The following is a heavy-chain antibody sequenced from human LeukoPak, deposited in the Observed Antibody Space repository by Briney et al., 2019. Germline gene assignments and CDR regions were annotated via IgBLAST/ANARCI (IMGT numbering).Heavy chain of an antibody. CDR2: VFHTGDT. CDR3: ARAGPPLDGSYWGWDYYYYMDV. V-gene: IGHV4-4*02. Sequence: PSGTLSLTCTVSGASISDINWCNWVRLSPGKGLEWIGEVFHTGDTHYNPSLKSRLTISVDTSKNQVSLKLNSVTAADTAVYYCARAGPPLDGSYWGWDYYYYMDVWGKGTTVTVSS. CDR1: GASISDINW. D-gene: IGHD1-26*01. J-gene: IGHJ6*03.